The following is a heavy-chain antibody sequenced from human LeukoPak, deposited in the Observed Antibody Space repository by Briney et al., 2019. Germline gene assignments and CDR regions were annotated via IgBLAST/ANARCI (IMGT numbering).Heavy chain of an antibody. J-gene: IGHJ6*02. CDR2: ISSSSSYI. Sequence: GGSLRLSCAASGFTFSSYTMNWVRQAPGKGLEWFSSISSSSSYIYYADSLKGRFTISRDNAKNSLYLQMNSLRAEDTAVYYCAKVDGPYHYYGMDVWGQGTTVTVSS. V-gene: IGHV3-21*01. D-gene: IGHD5-24*01. CDR1: GFTFSSYT. CDR3: AKVDGPYHYYGMDV.